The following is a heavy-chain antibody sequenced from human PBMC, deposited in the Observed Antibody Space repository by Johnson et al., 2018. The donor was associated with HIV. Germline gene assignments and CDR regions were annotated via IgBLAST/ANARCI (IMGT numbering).Heavy chain of an antibody. J-gene: IGHJ3*02. V-gene: IGHV3-30*03. CDR3: ASLPGGMNNALDI. CDR1: GFTFDDYG. D-gene: IGHD1-14*01. Sequence: QVQLVESGGGVVRPGGSLRLSCADSGFTFDDYGMSWVRHAPGKGLEWVAVISYDGSKEYYADSGKGRFTISRDNSKNTLYWQMNSLRTEDPAVYYSASLPGGMNNALDIWGRGTMVIVST. CDR2: ISYDGSKE.